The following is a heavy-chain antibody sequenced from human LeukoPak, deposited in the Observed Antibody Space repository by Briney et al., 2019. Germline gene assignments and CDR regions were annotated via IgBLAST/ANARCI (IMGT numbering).Heavy chain of an antibody. Sequence: SETLSLTCTVSGGSISSYYWSWIRHPPGKGLEWIGYIYYSGSTNYNPSLKSRVTISVGTSKNQYSLKLSSVTAADTAVYYCASLDILTGWANYWGQGTLVTVSS. CDR3: ASLDILTGWANY. V-gene: IGHV4-59*01. CDR2: IYYSGST. J-gene: IGHJ4*02. D-gene: IGHD3-9*01. CDR1: GGSISSYY.